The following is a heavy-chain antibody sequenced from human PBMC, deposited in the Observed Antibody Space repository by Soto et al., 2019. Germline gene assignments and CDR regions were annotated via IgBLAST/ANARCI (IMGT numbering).Heavy chain of an antibody. D-gene: IGHD6-13*01. Sequence: GASVKVSCKASGYTFTTFGISWVRQAPGQGLEWMGWISAYNGSTTYAQKFQGRFTMTRDTSTSTVYMELSSLRSEDTAVYYCARFMTAAGHDYWGQGTLVTVSS. CDR3: ARFMTAAGHDY. CDR2: ISAYNGST. CDR1: GYTFTTFG. V-gene: IGHV1-18*01. J-gene: IGHJ4*02.